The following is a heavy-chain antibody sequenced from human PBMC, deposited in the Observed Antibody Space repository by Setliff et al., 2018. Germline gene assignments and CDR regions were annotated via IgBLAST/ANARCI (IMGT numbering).Heavy chain of an antibody. D-gene: IGHD6-13*01. V-gene: IGHV3-73*01. CDR3: AAAPAGSDVFDM. CDR1: GFTFSVSA. J-gene: IGHJ3*02. CDR2: IRSKSDSYAT. Sequence: PGGSLRLSCAASGFTFSVSAMYWVRQASGKGLEWVGRIRSKSDSYATIYAASVRGRFTISRDDSKNTAYLQMNSLKTEDTAVYYCAAAPAGSDVFDMWGQGTMVTVS.